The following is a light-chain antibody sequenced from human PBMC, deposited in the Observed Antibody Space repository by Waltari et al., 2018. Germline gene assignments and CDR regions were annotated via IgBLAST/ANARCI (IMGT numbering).Light chain of an antibody. CDR2: DVS. CDR3: CSYAGSYTRYV. CDR1: SSDVGGYTY. Sequence: QSALTQPRSVSGSPGQSVTISCTGTSSDVGGYTYVSWYQQHPGKAPKLMIYDVSKRPSGVPDRFSGSKSGNTASLTISGLQAEDEADYYCCSYAGSYTRYVFGTGTKVTVL. V-gene: IGLV2-11*01. J-gene: IGLJ1*01.